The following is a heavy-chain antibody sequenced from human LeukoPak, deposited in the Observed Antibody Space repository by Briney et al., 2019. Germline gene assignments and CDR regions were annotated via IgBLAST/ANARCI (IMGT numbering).Heavy chain of an antibody. Sequence: ASVKVSCKVSVYTLTELSMHWVRQAPGKGLEWMGGFDPEDGETIYAQKFQGRVTMTEDTSTDTAYMELSSLRSEDTAVYYCATVGRSIVVPTYYYYGMDVWGQGTTVTVSS. CDR2: FDPEDGET. CDR1: VYTLTELS. D-gene: IGHD3-22*01. V-gene: IGHV1-24*01. J-gene: IGHJ6*02. CDR3: ATVGRSIVVPTYYYYGMDV.